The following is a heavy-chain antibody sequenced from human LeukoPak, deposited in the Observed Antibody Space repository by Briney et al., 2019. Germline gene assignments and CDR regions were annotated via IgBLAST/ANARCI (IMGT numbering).Heavy chain of an antibody. CDR2: MYYSGTT. D-gene: IGHD2-15*01. Sequence: SETLSLTCTVSGGSITSYYRSWIRQSPGKGLEWIGFMYYSGTTNYNPSLKSRVTISVDTSKNQFSPKLSSVTAADTAVYYCARHVSQGDLAARFGGPNWFDPWGQGTLVTVSS. CDR3: ARHVSQGDLAARFGGPNWFDP. CDR1: GGSITSYY. V-gene: IGHV4-59*08. J-gene: IGHJ5*02.